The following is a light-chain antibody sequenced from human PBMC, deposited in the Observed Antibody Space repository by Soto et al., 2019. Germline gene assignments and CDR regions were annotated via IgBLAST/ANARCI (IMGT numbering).Light chain of an antibody. CDR2: EVN. CDR1: SSDVGGYNY. V-gene: IGLV2-8*01. J-gene: IGLJ2*01. CDR3: SSYAGSNNLHVV. Sequence: QSALTQPPSASGSPGQSVTISCTGTSSDVGGYNYVSWYQQHPGKAPKLMIYEVNKRPSGVPDRFSGSKSGNTASLTVSRLQAEDEADYFCSSYAGSNNLHVVFGGGTKLTVL.